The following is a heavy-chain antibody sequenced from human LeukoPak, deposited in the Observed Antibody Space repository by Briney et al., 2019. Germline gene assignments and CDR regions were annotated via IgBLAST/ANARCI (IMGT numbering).Heavy chain of an antibody. CDR3: AKDFYDFWSGYCDY. D-gene: IGHD3-3*01. V-gene: IGHV3-30*02. Sequence: GRSLRLSCAASGFTFSSYGMHWVRQAPGKGLEWVAFIRYDGSNKYYADSVKGRFTISRDNSKNTLYLQMNSLRAEDTAVYYCAKDFYDFWSGYCDYWGQGTLVTVSS. CDR2: IRYDGSNK. J-gene: IGHJ4*02. CDR1: GFTFSSYG.